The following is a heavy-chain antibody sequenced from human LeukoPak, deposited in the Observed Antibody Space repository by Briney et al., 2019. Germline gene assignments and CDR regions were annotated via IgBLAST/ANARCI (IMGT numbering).Heavy chain of an antibody. D-gene: IGHD5-12*01. CDR3: ARVRVDIVALWVSNDAFDI. V-gene: IGHV3-7*01. CDR1: GFTFSSRDW. Sequence: GGSLRLSCVASGFTFSSRDWMTWVRQAPGKGLEWVANIKQDGSEKNYVDSVKGRFTISRDNAKNSVDLQMNSLRAEDTAVYYCARVRVDIVALWVSNDAFDIWGQGTMVTVSS. J-gene: IGHJ3*02. CDR2: IKQDGSEK.